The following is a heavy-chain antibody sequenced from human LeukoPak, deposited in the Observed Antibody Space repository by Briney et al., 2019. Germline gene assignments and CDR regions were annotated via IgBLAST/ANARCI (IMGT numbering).Heavy chain of an antibody. CDR2: IYHSGST. D-gene: IGHD1-26*01. CDR1: GGSISSGGYY. V-gene: IGHV4-31*03. CDR3: ARGLLPERSWTLYYYYGMDV. J-gene: IGHJ6*02. Sequence: PSETLSLTCTVSGGSISSGGYYWSWIRQHPGKGLEWIGYIYHSGSTNYNPSLKSRVTISVDTSKNQFSLKLSSVTAADTAVYYCARGLLPERSWTLYYYYGMDVWGQGTTVTVSS.